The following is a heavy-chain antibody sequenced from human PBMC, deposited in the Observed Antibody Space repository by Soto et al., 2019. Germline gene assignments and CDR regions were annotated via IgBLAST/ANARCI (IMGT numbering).Heavy chain of an antibody. CDR3: ARYITMVRGVINRSYYMDV. Sequence: SETLSLTCTVSGGSISSYYWSWIRQPPGKGLEWIGYIYYSGSTNYNPSLKSRVTISVDTSKNQFSLKLSSVTAADTAVYYCARYITMVRGVINRSYYMDVWGKGTTVTVSS. CDR1: GGSISSYY. D-gene: IGHD3-10*01. J-gene: IGHJ6*03. CDR2: IYYSGST. V-gene: IGHV4-59*01.